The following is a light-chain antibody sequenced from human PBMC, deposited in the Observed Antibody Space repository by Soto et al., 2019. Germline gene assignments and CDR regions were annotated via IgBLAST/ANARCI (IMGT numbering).Light chain of an antibody. CDR3: QQYGSSPRT. Sequence: EIVLTQSPGTLSLSPGETATLSCRASQTIRNTYLAWYQQKPGQAPRLLIYGASTRATGIPGRFSGSGSGTDFTLTVNRLEPEDFAVYYCQQYGSSPRTFGQGTKVEI. CDR2: GAS. CDR1: QTIRNTY. J-gene: IGKJ1*01. V-gene: IGKV3-20*01.